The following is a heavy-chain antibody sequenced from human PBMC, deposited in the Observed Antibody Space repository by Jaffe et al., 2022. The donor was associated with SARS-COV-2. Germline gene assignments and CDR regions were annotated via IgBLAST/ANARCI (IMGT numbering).Heavy chain of an antibody. CDR1: GFTFSNYA. V-gene: IGHV3-64D*09. D-gene: IGHD2-2*01. CDR3: VRDYHLDV. J-gene: IGHJ6*02. Sequence: EVQVVESGGDLVQPGGSLRLSCSASGFTFSNYAMYWVRKAPGKGLEYVSVISGSGHFTNYADSVKGRFTISRDNSKNMLYLQMSSLRAEDTAVYYCVRDYHLDVWGQGTTVTVSS. CDR2: ISGSGHFT.